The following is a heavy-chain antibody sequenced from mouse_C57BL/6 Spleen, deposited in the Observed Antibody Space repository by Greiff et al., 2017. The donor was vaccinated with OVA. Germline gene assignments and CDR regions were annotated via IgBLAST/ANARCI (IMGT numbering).Heavy chain of an antibody. D-gene: IGHD3-3*01. CDR3: ARSRGAMDY. Sequence: VQLQQSGPVLVKPGASVKMSCKASGYTFTDYYMNWVKQSHGKSLEWIGVINPYNGGTSYNQKFKGKATLTVDTSSSTDYMELNSLTSEDSAVYYCARSRGAMDYWGQGTSVTVSS. J-gene: IGHJ4*01. CDR2: INPYNGGT. V-gene: IGHV1-19*01. CDR1: GYTFTDYY.